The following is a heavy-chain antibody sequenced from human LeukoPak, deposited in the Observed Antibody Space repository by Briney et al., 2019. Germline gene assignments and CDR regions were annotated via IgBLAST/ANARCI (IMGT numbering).Heavy chain of an antibody. D-gene: IGHD1-1*01. CDR3: ARAHGNNWHFDY. J-gene: IGHJ4*02. CDR1: GDSIIAYY. Sequence: SETLSLTCTVSGDSIIAYYWSWIRQPPGKGLEWIGYVYYNGDSDYNPSLKSRVSILLDTSNNQLSLKLNSVTAADTAVYYCARAHGNNWHFDYWGQGTLVTVSS. V-gene: IGHV4-59*01. CDR2: VYYNGDS.